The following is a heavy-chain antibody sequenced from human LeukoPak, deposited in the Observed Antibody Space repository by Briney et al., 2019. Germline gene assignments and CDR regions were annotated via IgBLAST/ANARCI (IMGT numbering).Heavy chain of an antibody. Sequence: GGSLRLSCAASGLTFGNAWMSWVRQAPGKGLEWVGRIKSKIDGGTTEYAAPVKGRFTISRDDAKNTLYLQMNSLKTEDTAVYYCTTQSPYWGQGTLVTVSS. CDR2: IKSKIDGGTT. J-gene: IGHJ4*02. CDR3: TTQSPY. CDR1: GLTFGNAW. V-gene: IGHV3-15*05.